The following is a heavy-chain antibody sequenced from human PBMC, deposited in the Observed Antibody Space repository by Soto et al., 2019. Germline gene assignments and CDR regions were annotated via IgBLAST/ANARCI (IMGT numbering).Heavy chain of an antibody. V-gene: IGHV4-59*01. CDR3: ARGGGYYDSIGYYGSSKFDP. J-gene: IGHJ5*02. D-gene: IGHD3-22*01. Sequence: RSETLSLTCTVSGGSIISYYWSWIRQPPGKGLEWIGYIYDSGSTSYNPSLKSRVTISVDTSKNQFSLKLSSVTAADTAVYYCARGGGYYDSIGYYGSSKFDPWGQGTLVTVSS. CDR2: IYDSGST. CDR1: GGSIISYY.